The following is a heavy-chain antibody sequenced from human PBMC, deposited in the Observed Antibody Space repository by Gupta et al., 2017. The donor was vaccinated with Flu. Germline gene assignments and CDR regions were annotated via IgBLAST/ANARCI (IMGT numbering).Heavy chain of an antibody. Sequence: TWVRRAPGRGLGWLGGIIPILGKTDYALRLQGRLTITADEATRTVYMVLSSLKSDDTAVYYCARVVYGMGPDGAFDLWGQGTMVNVSS. CDR2: IIPILGKT. V-gene: IGHV1-69*01. J-gene: IGHJ3*01. D-gene: IGHD3-10*01. CDR3: ARVVYGMGPDGAFDL.